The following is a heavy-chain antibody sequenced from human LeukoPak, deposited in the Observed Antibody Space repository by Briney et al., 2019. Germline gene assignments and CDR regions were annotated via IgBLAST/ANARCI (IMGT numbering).Heavy chain of an antibody. Sequence: PETLSLTCAVSGGSISSSNWWSWVRQPPGKGLEWIGEIYHSGSTNYNPSLKSRVTISVDKSKNQFSLKLSSVTAADTAVYYCARDEATMVRGVRRRYFDYWGQGTLVTVSS. J-gene: IGHJ4*02. CDR3: ARDEATMVRGVRRRYFDY. D-gene: IGHD3-10*01. CDR2: IYHSGST. V-gene: IGHV4-4*03. CDR1: GGSISSSNW.